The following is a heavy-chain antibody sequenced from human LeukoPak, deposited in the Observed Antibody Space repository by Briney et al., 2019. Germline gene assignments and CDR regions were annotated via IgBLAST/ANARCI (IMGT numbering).Heavy chain of an antibody. V-gene: IGHV4-34*01. J-gene: IGHJ4*02. CDR1: GVSFSGYY. CDR3: ARLSVVAWVYYFEY. D-gene: IGHD3-22*01. CDR2: INYSGYA. Sequence: SETLSLTCGVYGVSFSGYYWTWLRQPPGKGLEWIGEINYSGYANYNPSLKSRVTLSVDTSREQFSLRLSSVTAADTAVYYCARLSVVAWVYYFEYWGQGALVTVSS.